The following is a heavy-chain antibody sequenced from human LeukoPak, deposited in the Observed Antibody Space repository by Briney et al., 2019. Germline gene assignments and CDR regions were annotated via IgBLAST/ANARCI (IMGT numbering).Heavy chain of an antibody. CDR3: ARLSNYGIYYFDY. Sequence: SETLSLTCTVSGDSISNYYWNWIRQPPGKGLEFIGYIYYSGSTSYNPSLKNRVTISVDTSKNQFSLKLSSVTAADTAVYYCARLSNYGIYYFDYWGQGTLVTVSS. CDR2: IYYSGST. V-gene: IGHV4-59*01. CDR1: GDSISNYY. J-gene: IGHJ4*02. D-gene: IGHD3-10*01.